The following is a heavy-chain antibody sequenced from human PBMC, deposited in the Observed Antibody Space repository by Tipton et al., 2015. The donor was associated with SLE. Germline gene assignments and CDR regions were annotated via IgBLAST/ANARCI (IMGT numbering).Heavy chain of an antibody. Sequence: TLSLTCTVSGVSISPNYWSWIRQPPGKGLEWIGYIYYSGSTNYNPSLRSRATISVDTSKNQFSLKLSSVTAADTAVYYCVRNDAFDIWGQGTMVTVSS. V-gene: IGHV4-59*12. J-gene: IGHJ3*02. CDR3: VRNDAFDI. CDR2: IYYSGST. CDR1: GVSISPNY.